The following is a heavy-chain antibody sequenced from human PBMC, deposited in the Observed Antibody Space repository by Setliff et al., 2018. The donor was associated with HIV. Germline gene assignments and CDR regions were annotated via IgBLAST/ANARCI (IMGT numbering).Heavy chain of an antibody. J-gene: IGHJ4*02. CDR3: ARDREIGEYCSGGGCYQDY. Sequence: GSSVKVSCKASGYTFTDYYMHWVRQAPGQGLEWMGRINPNSGGTNYAQKFQGRVTTTRDTSISTAYMELSRLRSDDTAVYYCARDREIGEYCSGGGCYQDYWGQGTLVTVCS. D-gene: IGHD2-15*01. V-gene: IGHV1-2*06. CDR1: GYTFTDYY. CDR2: INPNSGGT.